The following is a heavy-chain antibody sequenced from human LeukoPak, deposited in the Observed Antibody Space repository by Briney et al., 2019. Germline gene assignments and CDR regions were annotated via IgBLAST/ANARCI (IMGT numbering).Heavy chain of an antibody. D-gene: IGHD5-18*01. CDR2: INWNGDST. CDR3: ARESGYSYGSDAFDI. Sequence: PGGSLRLSCAASGFTFSSYAMSWVRQVPGKGLEWVSGINWNGDSTGSADSVRGRFTVSRHNAKTSVYLQMNSLRAEDTALYFCARESGYSYGSDAFDIWGQGTMVTVYS. J-gene: IGHJ3*02. CDR1: GFTFSSYA. V-gene: IGHV3-20*04.